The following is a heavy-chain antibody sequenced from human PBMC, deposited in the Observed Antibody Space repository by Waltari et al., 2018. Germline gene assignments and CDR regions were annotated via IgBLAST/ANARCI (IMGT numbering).Heavy chain of an antibody. Sequence: QVQLQQWGAGLLKPSETLSLTCAVYGGSFSGYYWSWIGQPPGKGLEWIGEINHSGSTNYNPSLKSRVTISVDTSKNQFSLKLSSVTAADTAVYYCARRRVGADRKNWFDPWGQGTLVTVSS. D-gene: IGHD1-26*01. J-gene: IGHJ5*02. CDR1: GGSFSGYY. V-gene: IGHV4-34*01. CDR2: INHSGST. CDR3: ARRRVGADRKNWFDP.